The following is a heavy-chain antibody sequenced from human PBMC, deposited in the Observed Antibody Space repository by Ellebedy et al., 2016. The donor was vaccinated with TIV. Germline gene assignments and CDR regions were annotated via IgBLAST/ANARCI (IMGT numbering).Heavy chain of an antibody. J-gene: IGHJ4*02. D-gene: IGHD1-26*01. V-gene: IGHV3-7*01. CDR3: ARDLRSGSDGVD. Sequence: GESLKISCAASGFTFTNFWMSWVRQAPGKGLELVANIKQDGSEKYYVDSVKGRFTISRDNAKNSVYLQMNSLRAEDTAVYYCARDLRSGSDGVDWGQGTLVTVSS. CDR1: GFTFTNFW. CDR2: IKQDGSEK.